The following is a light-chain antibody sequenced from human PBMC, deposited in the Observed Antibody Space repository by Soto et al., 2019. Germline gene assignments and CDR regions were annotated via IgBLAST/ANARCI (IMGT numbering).Light chain of an antibody. V-gene: IGLV3-21*04. CDR2: YDI. CDR3: QVWDSNSDHVV. Sequence: SYELTQPPSVSVAPGKTARITCEGNNIGSKTVHWYQQKPGQAPMLVIYYDIDRPSGIPERFSGSNSGDTATLTISRVEVGDEADYYCQVWDSNSDHVVFGGGTKVTVL. CDR1: NIGSKT. J-gene: IGLJ2*01.